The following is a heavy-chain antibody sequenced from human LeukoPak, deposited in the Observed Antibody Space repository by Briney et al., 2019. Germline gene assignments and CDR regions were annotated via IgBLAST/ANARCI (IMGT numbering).Heavy chain of an antibody. CDR1: GGSISSYF. CDR3: ARIGYSLVKGADYYFDY. CDR2: MYYSGST. D-gene: IGHD5-18*01. J-gene: IGHJ4*02. V-gene: IGHV4-59*01. Sequence: SETLSLTCTVSGGSISSYFWSWIRQPPGKGLEWIGYMYYSGSTTYNPSLKSRVTISLDTSKNQFSLKLSSVTAADTAVYYCARIGYSLVKGADYYFDYWGQGTLVTVSS.